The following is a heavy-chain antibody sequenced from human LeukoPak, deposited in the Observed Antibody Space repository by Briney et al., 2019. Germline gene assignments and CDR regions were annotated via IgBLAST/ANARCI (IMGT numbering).Heavy chain of an antibody. CDR1: GFTFSSYS. J-gene: IGHJ6*03. Sequence: PGGSLRLSCAASGFTFSSYSMNWVRQAPGKGLEWVSYISSSSSTIYYADSVKGRFTISRDNAKNSLYLQMNSLTAEDTAVYYCTRDGPYMDVWGKGTTVTVSS. V-gene: IGHV3-48*04. CDR2: ISSSSSTI. CDR3: TRDGPYMDV.